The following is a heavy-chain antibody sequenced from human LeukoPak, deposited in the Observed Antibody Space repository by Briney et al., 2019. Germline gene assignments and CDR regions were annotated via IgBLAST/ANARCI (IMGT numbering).Heavy chain of an antibody. D-gene: IGHD6-19*01. Sequence: SETLSLTCAVSGGSISSGGSSWSWIRQPPGKGLDWIGYIYYSGSTNYNPSLKSRVTISVDTSKNQFSLKLSSVTAADTAVYYCATSPDSSGWYIYWGQGTLVTVSS. CDR2: IYYSGST. V-gene: IGHV4-61*08. J-gene: IGHJ4*02. CDR1: GGSISSGGSS. CDR3: ATSPDSSGWYIY.